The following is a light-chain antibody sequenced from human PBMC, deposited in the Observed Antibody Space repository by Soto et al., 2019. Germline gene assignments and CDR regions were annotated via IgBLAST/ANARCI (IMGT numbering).Light chain of an antibody. CDR2: DAS. V-gene: IGKV3-11*01. Sequence: EIVLTQSPATLSLSPGERATLSCRASQSVSSYLAWYQQKPGQAPRLLMYDASTRATGIPARFSGSGSGTEFTLTISSLQPDDFATYYCQQYNSYRTFGQGTKVAIK. J-gene: IGKJ1*01. CDR1: QSVSSY. CDR3: QQYNSYRT.